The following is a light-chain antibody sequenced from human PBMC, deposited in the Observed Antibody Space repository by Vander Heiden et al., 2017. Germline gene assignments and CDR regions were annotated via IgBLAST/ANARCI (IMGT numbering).Light chain of an antibody. Sequence: QCVLTQPPSASVTRGHWVSISCSGSSSNIGIYTVNWYQQLPGTGPKLLIYTNNQRPSGVPDRFSGSKSGTTASLAISGHQSEDEADYHCAAWDDTLNGVVFGGGTKLSVL. CDR2: TNN. V-gene: IGLV1-44*01. J-gene: IGLJ2*01. CDR3: AAWDDTLNGVV. CDR1: SSNIGIYT.